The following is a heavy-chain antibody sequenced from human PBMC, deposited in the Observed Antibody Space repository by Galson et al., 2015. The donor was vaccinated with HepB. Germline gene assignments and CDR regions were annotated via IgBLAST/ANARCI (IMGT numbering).Heavy chain of an antibody. CDR2: ISYDGNNK. CDR3: ANRASSGWYYFDH. J-gene: IGHJ4*02. D-gene: IGHD6-19*01. CDR1: AFTVNTHS. V-gene: IGHV3-30*18. Sequence: PLGHACPDSAFTVNTHSMHWARQAPGKGLESGAVISYDGNNKYYGDSVKGRFTISRDNSKNTLYLQMNSLRAEDTAVYYCANRASSGWYYFDHWGQGTLVTVSS.